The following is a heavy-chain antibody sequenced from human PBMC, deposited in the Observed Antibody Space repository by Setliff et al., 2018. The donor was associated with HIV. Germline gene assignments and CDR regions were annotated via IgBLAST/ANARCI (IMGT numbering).Heavy chain of an antibody. V-gene: IGHV3-48*01. J-gene: IGHJ4*02. Sequence: LSCAASGFTFSSYSMNWVRQAPGKGLEWISYNGIINGAKHYADSMEGRFTISRDDAKNSLYLQMDSLRAEDTAVYYCVRDRDWAFDYWGQGILVTVSS. CDR3: VRDRDWAFDY. CDR2: NGIINGAK. D-gene: IGHD3-9*01. CDR1: GFTFSSYS.